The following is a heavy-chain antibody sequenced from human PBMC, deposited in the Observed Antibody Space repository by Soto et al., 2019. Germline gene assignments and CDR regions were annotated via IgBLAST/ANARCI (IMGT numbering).Heavy chain of an antibody. CDR1: GFTFSIFA. Sequence: LRLSCAASGFTFSIFAMSWVRQSPGKGLEWVSTISGSGGSTYYADAVKGRFTISRDNSMDTLYLQMKGLRVEDTAIYYCAKEVSLGSTVDLGYWGQGTLVTVSS. CDR3: AKEVSLGSTVDLGY. D-gene: IGHD7-27*01. CDR2: ISGSGGST. V-gene: IGHV3-23*01. J-gene: IGHJ4*02.